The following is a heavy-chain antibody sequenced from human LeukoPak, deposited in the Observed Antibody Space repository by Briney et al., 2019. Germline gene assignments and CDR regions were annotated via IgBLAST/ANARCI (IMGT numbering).Heavy chain of an antibody. CDR2: INHSVST. J-gene: IGHJ5*02. Sequence: SETLSLTCAVYGGSFSGYYWSWIRQPPGKGLEWIGEINHSVSTNYNPSLKSRVTISVDTSKNQFSLKLSSVTAADTAVYYCAREGCSSTSCYRLGHWGQGTLVTVSS. CDR1: GGSFSGYY. CDR3: AREGCSSTSCYRLGH. V-gene: IGHV4-34*01. D-gene: IGHD2-2*01.